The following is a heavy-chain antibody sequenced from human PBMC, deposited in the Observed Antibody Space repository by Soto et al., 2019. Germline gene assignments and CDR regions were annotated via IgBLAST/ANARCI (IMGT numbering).Heavy chain of an antibody. CDR2: IWYDGSNK. CDR3: ERDRRYDSSAPDAFDI. V-gene: IGHV3-33*01. D-gene: IGHD3-22*01. CDR1: GFTFSSYG. J-gene: IGHJ3*02. Sequence: GGSLRLSCAASGFTFSSYGMHWVRQAPGKGLEWVAVIWYDGSNKYYADSVKGRFTISRDNSKNTLYLQMNSLRAEDTAVYYCERDRRYDSSAPDAFDIWGQGTMVTVSS.